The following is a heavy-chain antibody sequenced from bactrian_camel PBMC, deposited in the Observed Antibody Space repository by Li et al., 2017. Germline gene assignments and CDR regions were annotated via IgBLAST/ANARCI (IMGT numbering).Heavy chain of an antibody. V-gene: IGHV3S40*01. CDR2: IFTGQHST. D-gene: IGHD7*01. CDR1: GFTFSSHD. CDR3: AADKWYHGGCQGELTTDLNF. Sequence: DVQLVESGGGLVRPGKSLKLSCAASGFTFSSHDMSWVRQAPGKGREGVAVIFTGQHSTYYAPSVKGRFTIPQDSAKNTVYLQMSGLKPEDTAMYYCAADKWYHGGCQGELTTDLNFWGQGTQVTVS. J-gene: IGHJ4*01.